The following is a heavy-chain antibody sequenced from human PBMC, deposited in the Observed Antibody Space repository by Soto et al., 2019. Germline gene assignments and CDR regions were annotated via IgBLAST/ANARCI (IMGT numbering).Heavy chain of an antibody. Sequence: GGSLRLSCAASGFTFSSYAMSWVRQAPGKGLEWVSAISGSGGSTYYAESVKGRFTISRDNSKNTLYLQMNSLRAEDTAVYYCAKNSGITMIVVVTGMDVWGQGTTVTVSS. V-gene: IGHV3-23*01. CDR2: ISGSGGST. CDR1: GFTFSSYA. D-gene: IGHD3-22*01. J-gene: IGHJ6*02. CDR3: AKNSGITMIVVVTGMDV.